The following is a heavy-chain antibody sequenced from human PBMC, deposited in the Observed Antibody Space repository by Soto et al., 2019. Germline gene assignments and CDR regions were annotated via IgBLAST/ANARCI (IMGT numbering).Heavy chain of an antibody. CDR3: ARGRGEEKGDFDY. CDR2: INHSGST. J-gene: IGHJ4*02. Sequence: LSLTCAVYGGSFSGYYWSWIRQPPGKGLEWIGEINHSGSTNYNPSLKSRVTISVDTSKNQFSLKLSSVTAADTAVYYCARGRGEEKGDFDYWGQGTLVTVSS. CDR1: GGSFSGYY. D-gene: IGHD2-21*01. V-gene: IGHV4-34*01.